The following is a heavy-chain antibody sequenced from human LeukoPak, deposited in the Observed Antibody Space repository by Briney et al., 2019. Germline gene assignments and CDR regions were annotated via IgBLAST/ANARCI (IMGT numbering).Heavy chain of an antibody. Sequence: GASVKVSCKASGGNFSSYAISWVRQAPGQGLEWMGGIIPIFGTANYAQKFQGRVTITADESTSTAYMELSSLRSEDTAVYYCARAARYSGYDLDYWGQGTLVTVSS. CDR3: ARAARYSGYDLDY. J-gene: IGHJ4*02. V-gene: IGHV1-69*13. CDR1: GGNFSSYA. D-gene: IGHD5-12*01. CDR2: IIPIFGTA.